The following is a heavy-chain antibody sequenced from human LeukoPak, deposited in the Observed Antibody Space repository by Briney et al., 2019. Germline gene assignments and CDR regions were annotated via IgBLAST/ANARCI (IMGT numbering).Heavy chain of an antibody. CDR1: GFTFSTFA. D-gene: IGHD6-13*01. J-gene: IGHJ4*02. V-gene: IGHV3-23*01. CDR3: AKDHSVYSSSPSRFDY. Sequence: PGGSLRLSCVASGFTFSTFAMNWVRQAPGKGLEWVSTISATGRSTYYADSVKGQFTISRDNSKNTLYLQMNSLRAEDTAVYYCAKDHSVYSSSPSRFDYWGQGTLVTVSS. CDR2: ISATGRST.